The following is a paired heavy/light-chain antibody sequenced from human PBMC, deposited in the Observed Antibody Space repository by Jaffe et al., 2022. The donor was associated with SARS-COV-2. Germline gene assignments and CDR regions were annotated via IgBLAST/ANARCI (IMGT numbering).Heavy chain of an antibody. Sequence: EVQVVESGGGLVQPGGSLTLSCAASGFTFHDYWMTWVRQAPGKGLEWVAAIKGDATAKNYVDSVEGRFTISRDNAENSLYLQMSSLRVEDTAVYYCARAGAPWAFDYWGQGTRVTVSS. CDR2: IKGDATAK. CDR3: ARAGAPWAFDY. J-gene: IGHJ4*02. CDR1: GFTFHDYW. V-gene: IGHV3-7*01. D-gene: IGHD3-10*01.
Light chain of an antibody. V-gene: IGKV3-20*01. CDR2: GAS. Sequence: EIVLTQSPGTLSLSPGERATLSCRASQSISSTYLAWYQHKPGQAPRLLIYGASSRATGIPDRFRGSGSGTDFTLTISRLEPEDFAVYYCQQEASSFGGGTKVEIK. CDR3: QQEASS. J-gene: IGKJ4*01. CDR1: QSISSTY.